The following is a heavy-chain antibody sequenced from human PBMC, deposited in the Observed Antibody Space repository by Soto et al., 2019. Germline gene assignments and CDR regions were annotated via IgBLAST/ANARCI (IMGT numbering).Heavy chain of an antibody. V-gene: IGHV4-61*01. CDR3: ARALSVNSGHCYDS. CDR1: GGSVNSGSYY. J-gene: IGHJ4*02. D-gene: IGHD1-26*01. Sequence: QVQLQESGPGVVKPSETLSLTCSVSGGSVNSGSYYWSWIRQPPGKGLEWIGYVFYSGSTRYNPSLESRVTISQDTSKNQFSLKLGSVTAADTAVYYCARALSVNSGHCYDSWGQGTLVSVSS. CDR2: VFYSGST.